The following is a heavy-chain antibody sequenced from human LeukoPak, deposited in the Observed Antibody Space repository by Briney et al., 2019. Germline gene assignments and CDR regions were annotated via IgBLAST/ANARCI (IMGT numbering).Heavy chain of an antibody. CDR1: GFTFRSYG. J-gene: IGHJ4*02. V-gene: IGHV3-30*02. CDR2: IRNDGNNE. D-gene: IGHD3/OR15-3a*01. Sequence: GGSLRLSCAVSGFTFRSYGMHWVRQAPGKGLEWVAFIRNDGNNEYYADSVKGRFTISRDISFNTLYLQMNSLRAEDTAMYYCVKDHPSLDQWGQGTLVTVSS. CDR3: VKDHPSLDQ.